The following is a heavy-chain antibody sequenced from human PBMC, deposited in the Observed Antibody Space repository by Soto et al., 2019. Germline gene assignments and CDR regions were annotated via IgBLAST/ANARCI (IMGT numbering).Heavy chain of an antibody. V-gene: IGHV6-1*01. Sequence: SQTLSLTCAISGDSVSSNSAGWHWIRQSPSRGLEWLGRTYYRSKWYNDYAVSVKSRITINPDTSKNQFSLQLNSVTPEDTAVYYCAGTTGTTGAFDIWGPGTMVTVSS. CDR2: TYYRSKWYN. D-gene: IGHD1-1*01. CDR3: AGTTGTTGAFDI. J-gene: IGHJ3*02. CDR1: GDSVSSNSAG.